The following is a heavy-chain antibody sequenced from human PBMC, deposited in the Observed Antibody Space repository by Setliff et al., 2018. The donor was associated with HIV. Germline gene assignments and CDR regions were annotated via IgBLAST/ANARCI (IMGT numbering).Heavy chain of an antibody. Sequence: SETLSLTCTVSGGSISGDFWTWIRQPAGEGLEWIGRTHASGTTQCEPSLKNRCSMSIDTSKNQFSLKLSSVTAADTAVYYCARQTATGTSASFDSWGQGSLVTVSS. D-gene: IGHD2-21*02. CDR1: GGSISGDF. J-gene: IGHJ4*02. CDR2: THASGTT. V-gene: IGHV4-4*07. CDR3: ARQTATGTSASFDS.